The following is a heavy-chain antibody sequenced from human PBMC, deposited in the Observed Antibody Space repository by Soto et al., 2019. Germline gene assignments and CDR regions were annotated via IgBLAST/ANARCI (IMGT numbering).Heavy chain of an antibody. CDR2: INPSGGST. Sequence: ASVKVSCKASGYTFTSYYMHWVRQAPGQGLEWMGIINPSGGSTSYAQKFQGRVTMTRDTSTSTVYMELSSLRSEDTAVYYCAANYYGSGSSQDYYYGMDGWGQGTTVTVS. CDR3: AANYYGSGSSQDYYYGMDG. J-gene: IGHJ6*02. V-gene: IGHV1-46*01. D-gene: IGHD3-10*01. CDR1: GYTFTSYY.